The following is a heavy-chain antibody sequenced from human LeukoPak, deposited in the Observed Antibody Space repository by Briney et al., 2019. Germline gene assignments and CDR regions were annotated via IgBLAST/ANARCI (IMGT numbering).Heavy chain of an antibody. Sequence: SETLSLTCAVYGGSFSGYYWSWIRQPPGKGLECIGEINHSGSTNYNPSLKSRVTISVDTSKNQFSLKLSSVTAADTAVYYCARWSCSSTSCYYDYWGQGTLVTVSS. CDR1: GGSFSGYY. CDR2: INHSGST. J-gene: IGHJ4*02. CDR3: ARWSCSSTSCYYDY. V-gene: IGHV4-34*01. D-gene: IGHD2-2*01.